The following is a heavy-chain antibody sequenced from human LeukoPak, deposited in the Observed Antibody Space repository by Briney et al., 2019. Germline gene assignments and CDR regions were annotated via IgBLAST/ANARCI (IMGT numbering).Heavy chain of an antibody. CDR3: ARGQYYGSQSSRAFDF. D-gene: IGHD3-10*01. CDR2: IYVGGGT. CDR1: GFTVSNNY. J-gene: IGHJ4*02. Sequence: GGSLRLSCEASGFTVSNNYMSWVRQAPGKGLEWVSIIYVGGGTYYADSVKGRFTMSRDNSKNTLYLQMNSLRADDTAVYYCARGQYYGSQSSRAFDFWAQGTLVTVSS. V-gene: IGHV3-66*01.